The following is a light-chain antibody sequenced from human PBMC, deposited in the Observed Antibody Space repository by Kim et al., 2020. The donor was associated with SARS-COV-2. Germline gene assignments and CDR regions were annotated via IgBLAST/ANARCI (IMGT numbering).Light chain of an antibody. CDR3: NSRDSSGDHVV. CDR2: GKN. V-gene: IGLV3-19*01. CDR1: SLRSYY. Sequence: ALGQTVRITCQGDSLRSYYASWYQQKPGQAPVLVIYGKNNRPSGTPDRFSGSSSGNTASLTITGAQAEDEADYYYNSRDSSGDHVVFGGGTQLTVL. J-gene: IGLJ2*01.